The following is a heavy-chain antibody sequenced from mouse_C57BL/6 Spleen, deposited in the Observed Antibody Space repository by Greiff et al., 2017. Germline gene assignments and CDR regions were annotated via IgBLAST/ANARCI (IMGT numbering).Heavy chain of an antibody. J-gene: IGHJ2*01. Sequence: EVKVVESGGGLVQPGGSMKLSCVASGFTFSNYWMNWVRQSPEKGLEWVAQIRLKSDNYATHYAESVKGRFTISRDDSKSSVYLQMNNLRAEDTGIYYCTVGYYGSFYFDYWGQGTTLTVSS. CDR1: GFTFSNYW. D-gene: IGHD1-1*01. CDR2: IRLKSDNYAT. CDR3: TVGYYGSFYFDY. V-gene: IGHV6-3*01.